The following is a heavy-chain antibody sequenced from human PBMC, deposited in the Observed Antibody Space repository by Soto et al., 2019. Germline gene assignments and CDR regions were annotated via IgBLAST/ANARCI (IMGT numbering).Heavy chain of an antibody. Sequence: LETPSPTRIFSCGSISHSDHFLGWVRQPPGKGLEWIGLVSYSGTTYYNPSLLSRITISGDTSKSQFSLRLSSVTAADTAVYYCARYSGSSGWLDPWGQGTLVTVSS. CDR1: CGSISHSDHF. CDR2: VSYSGTT. CDR3: ARYSGSSGWLDP. D-gene: IGHD6-6*01. V-gene: IGHV4-39*01. J-gene: IGHJ5*02.